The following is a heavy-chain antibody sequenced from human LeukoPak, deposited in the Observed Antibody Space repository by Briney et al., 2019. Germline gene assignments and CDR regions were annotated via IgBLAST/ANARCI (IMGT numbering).Heavy chain of an antibody. V-gene: IGHV3-23*01. D-gene: IGHD6-13*01. CDR3: AKSTGYSSSWHNPRTDAFDI. J-gene: IGHJ3*02. Sequence: PGGSLRLSCAASGFTFSSYAMSWVRQAPGKGLEWVSAISCSGGSTYYADSVKGRFTISRDNSKNTLYLQMNSLRAEDTAVYYCAKSTGYSSSWHNPRTDAFDIWGQGTMVTVSS. CDR2: ISCSGGST. CDR1: GFTFSSYA.